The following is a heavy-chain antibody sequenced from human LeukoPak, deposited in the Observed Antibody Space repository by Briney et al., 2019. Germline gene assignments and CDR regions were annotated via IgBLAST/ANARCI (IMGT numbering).Heavy chain of an antibody. J-gene: IGHJ3*02. V-gene: IGHV1-69*06. CDR3: AREPVPLASDAFDI. Sequence: GASVKVSCKASGGTFSSYAISWVRQAPGQGLEWMGGIIPIFGTANYAQKFQGRVTITADKSTSTAYMELSSLRSEDTAVYYCAREPVPLASDAFDIWGQGAMVTVSS. CDR2: IIPIFGTA. D-gene: IGHD1-14*01. CDR1: GGTFSSYA.